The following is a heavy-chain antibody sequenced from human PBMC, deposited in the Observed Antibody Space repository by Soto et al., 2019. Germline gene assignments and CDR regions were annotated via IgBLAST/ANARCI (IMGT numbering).Heavy chain of an antibody. CDR2: ISWNSGSI. J-gene: IGHJ3*02. CDR1: GFTFDDYA. Sequence: ALRLSCAASGFTFDDYAMHWVRQAPGKGLEWVSGISWNSGSIGYADSVKGRFTISRDNAKNSLYLQMNSLRAEDTALYYCAKDIKYSSGWYFSGAFDIWGQGTMVTVSS. D-gene: IGHD6-19*01. V-gene: IGHV3-9*01. CDR3: AKDIKYSSGWYFSGAFDI.